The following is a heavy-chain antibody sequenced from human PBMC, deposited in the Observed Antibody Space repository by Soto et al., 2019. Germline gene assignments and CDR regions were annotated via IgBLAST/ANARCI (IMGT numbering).Heavy chain of an antibody. V-gene: IGHV6-1*01. D-gene: IGHD1-7*01. CDR1: GDSVSSDSVT. CDR3: ARGDNWNYYPGYYYYGMDV. CDR2: TYYRSKWYN. J-gene: IGHJ6*02. Sequence: SQTLSLTCAISGDSVSSDSVTWNWIRQSPSRGLEWLGRTYYRSKWYNDYAVSVKSRITINPDTSKNQFSLQLNSVTPEDTAVYYCARGDNWNYYPGYYYYGMDVWGQGTTVTVSS.